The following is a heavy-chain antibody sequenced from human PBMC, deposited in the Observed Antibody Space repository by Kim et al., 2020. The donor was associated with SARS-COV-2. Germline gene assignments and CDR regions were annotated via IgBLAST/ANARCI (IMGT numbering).Heavy chain of an antibody. D-gene: IGHD3-10*01. J-gene: IGHJ4*02. V-gene: IGHV3-64D*09. Sequence: GGSLRLSCSASGFTFSSYAMHWVRQAPGKGLEYVSAISSNGGSTYYADSVKGRFTISRDNSKNTLYLQMSSLRAEDTAVYYCVKDQTRFGELLSSHFDYWGQGTLVTVSS. CDR3: VKDQTRFGELLSSHFDY. CDR2: ISSNGGST. CDR1: GFTFSSYA.